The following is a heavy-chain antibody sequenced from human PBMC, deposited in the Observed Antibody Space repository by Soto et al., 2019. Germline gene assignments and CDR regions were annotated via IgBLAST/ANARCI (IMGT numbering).Heavy chain of an antibody. J-gene: IGHJ6*02. Sequence: SETLSLTCTVSGGSISNYYWSWIRQPPGKGLEWIGEINHSGSTNSNPSLKSRVTISLDTSKNQFSLKLSSVTAADTAVYYCARGVFCSSTSCYWGMDVWGQGTTVTVSS. V-gene: IGHV4-34*01. CDR2: INHSGST. CDR3: ARGVFCSSTSCYWGMDV. CDR1: GGSISNYY. D-gene: IGHD2-2*01.